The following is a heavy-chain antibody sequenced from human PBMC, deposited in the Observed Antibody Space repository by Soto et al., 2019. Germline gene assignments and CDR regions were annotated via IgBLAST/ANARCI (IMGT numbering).Heavy chain of an antibody. CDR2: IRSKTNNYAT. V-gene: IGHV3-73*02. CDR1: GFTFSGSA. D-gene: IGHD3-22*01. J-gene: IGHJ2*01. Sequence: EVQLVESGGGLVQPGGSLKLSCAASGFTFSGSAMHWVRQASGKGLEWVGRIRSKTNNYATAYAASVKGRFTTSRDDSKNTAYLQMNSLKTEDTAVYYCTRPDSSGYWYFDLWGRGTLVTVSS. CDR3: TRPDSSGYWYFDL.